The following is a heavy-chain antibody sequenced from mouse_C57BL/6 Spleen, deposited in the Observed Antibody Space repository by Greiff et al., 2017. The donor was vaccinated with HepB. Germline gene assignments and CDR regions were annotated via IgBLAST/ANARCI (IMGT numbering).Heavy chain of an antibody. CDR3: ARRNYYSNPYAMDY. Sequence: EVQLVESGPELVKPGASVKIPCKASGYTFTDYNMDWVKQSHGKSLEWIGDINPNNGGTIYNQKFKGKATLTVDKYSSTAYMELRSLTSEDTAVYYCARRNYYSNPYAMDYWGQGTSVTVSS. CDR2: INPNNGGT. D-gene: IGHD2-5*01. CDR1: GYTFTDYN. J-gene: IGHJ4*01. V-gene: IGHV1-18*01.